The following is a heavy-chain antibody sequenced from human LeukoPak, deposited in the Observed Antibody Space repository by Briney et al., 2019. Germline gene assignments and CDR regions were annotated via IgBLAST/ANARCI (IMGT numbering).Heavy chain of an antibody. CDR1: GGSISSYY. D-gene: IGHD3-10*01. CDR2: IYYSGST. J-gene: IGHJ3*02. V-gene: IGHV4-59*01. CDR3: AKEGAESFPDAFDI. Sequence: TSETLSLTCTVSGGSISSYYWSWIRQPPGKGLEWIGYIYYSGSTNYNPSLKSRVTISVDTSKNQFSLKLSSVTAADTAVYYCAKEGAESFPDAFDIWGQGTMITVSS.